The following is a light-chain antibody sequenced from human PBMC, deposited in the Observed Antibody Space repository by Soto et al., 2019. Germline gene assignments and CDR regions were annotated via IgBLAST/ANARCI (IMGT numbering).Light chain of an antibody. Sequence: DLPMTQSPSSLSASVGDRVTITCRASQSTSSYLNWYQQKPRKAPKLLIYAASSLQSGVPSRFSGSGSGTDFTLTISSLQPEDFATYYCQQSYSTPWTFGQGTKVEIK. CDR3: QQSYSTPWT. CDR2: AAS. CDR1: QSTSSY. J-gene: IGKJ1*01. V-gene: IGKV1-39*01.